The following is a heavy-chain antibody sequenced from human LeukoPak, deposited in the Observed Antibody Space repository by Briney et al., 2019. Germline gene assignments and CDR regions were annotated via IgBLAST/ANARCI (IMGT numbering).Heavy chain of an antibody. J-gene: IGHJ5*02. D-gene: IGHD5-18*01. Sequence: PSETLSLTCAVYGGSFSGYYWCWIRQPPGKGLEWIGEINHSGSTNYNPSLKSRVTISVDTSKNQFSLKLSSVTAEDTAVYYCARSGYSYGKGYGWFDPWGQGTLVTVSS. V-gene: IGHV4-34*01. CDR1: GGSFSGYY. CDR3: ARSGYSYGKGYGWFDP. CDR2: INHSGST.